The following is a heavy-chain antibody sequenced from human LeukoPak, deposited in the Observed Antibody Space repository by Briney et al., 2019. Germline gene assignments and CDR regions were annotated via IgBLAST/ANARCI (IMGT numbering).Heavy chain of an antibody. CDR3: ARSSDYGDYD. J-gene: IGHJ4*02. Sequence: SQTLSLTCTVSGGSVSSGGCYWPWIRQHPGKALEWLGYIYYSGRTYYNPSLKSRITISLDTSENRFSLNLTSVSAADTAFYYCARSSDYGDYDWGQGTLVTVSS. D-gene: IGHD4-17*01. CDR1: GGSVSSGGCY. CDR2: IYYSGRT. V-gene: IGHV4-31*03.